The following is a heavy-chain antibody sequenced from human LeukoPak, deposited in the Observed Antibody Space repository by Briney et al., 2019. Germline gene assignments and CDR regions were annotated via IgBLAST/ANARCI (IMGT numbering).Heavy chain of an antibody. CDR3: ASGYWDF. J-gene: IGHJ4*02. CDR1: GFTFSSYW. CDR2: IKQDGSEK. Sequence: GGSLRLSCAASGFTFSSYWMSWVRQASGKGLEWVANIKQDGSEKYYVDSVKGRFTISRDNAKNSLYLQMNSLKTEDTAVYFCASGYWDFWGQGTLVTVSS. V-gene: IGHV3-7*03. D-gene: IGHD3-22*01.